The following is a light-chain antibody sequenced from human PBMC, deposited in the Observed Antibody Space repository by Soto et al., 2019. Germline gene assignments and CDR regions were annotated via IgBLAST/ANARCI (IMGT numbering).Light chain of an antibody. V-gene: IGKV1-12*01. CDR1: QGISSW. CDR3: QQYNNWPPAIT. Sequence: DIQMTPSPSSVSASVGDRVTITCRACQGISSWLAWYQQKPGKAPKLLIYAASGLQSGVPSRFSGSGSGTDFTLTISSLQSEDFAVYYCQQYNNWPPAITFGQGTRLEIK. J-gene: IGKJ5*01. CDR2: AAS.